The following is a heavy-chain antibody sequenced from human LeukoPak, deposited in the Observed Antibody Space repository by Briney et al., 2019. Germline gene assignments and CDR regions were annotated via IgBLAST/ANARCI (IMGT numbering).Heavy chain of an antibody. D-gene: IGHD5-24*01. CDR1: GFTFSRFG. J-gene: IGHJ5*02. Sequence: GRSLTLSCAASGFTFSRFGMHWVRQAPGKGLEWVAVIWYDASDRYYADSVKGRFTISRDNSKNTLFLQMNSLRDDDTAVYYCVRGVGVSRFNYFDPWGQGTLVVVSS. CDR3: VRGVGVSRFNYFDP. V-gene: IGHV3-33*01. CDR2: IWYDASDR.